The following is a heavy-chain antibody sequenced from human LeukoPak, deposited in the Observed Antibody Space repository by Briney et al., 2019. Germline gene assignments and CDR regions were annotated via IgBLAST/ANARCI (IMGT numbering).Heavy chain of an antibody. V-gene: IGHV1-69*13. CDR3: ARAKAVVSFYYYYYMDV. D-gene: IGHD3-22*01. Sequence: ASVKVSCKASGYTFTSYGISWVRQAPGQGLEWMGGIIPIFGTANYAQKFQGRVTITEDESTSTAYMELSSLRSEDTAVYYCARAKAVVSFYYYYYMDVWGKGTTVTVSS. CDR2: IIPIFGTA. J-gene: IGHJ6*03. CDR1: GYTFTSYG.